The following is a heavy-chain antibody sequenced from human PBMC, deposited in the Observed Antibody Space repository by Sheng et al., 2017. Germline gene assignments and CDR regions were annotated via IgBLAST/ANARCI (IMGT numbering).Heavy chain of an antibody. Sequence: QVQLQESGTGLVKPSETLSLTCGVSGYSISSGYYWGWIRQPPGKGLEWIGSIYHSGSTYYNPSLKSRVTISVDTSNNQFSLTVSSVTAADTAVYYCARIRKYTSGWYGELDYWGQGTLVTVSS. D-gene: IGHD6-19*01. V-gene: IGHV4-38-2*01. J-gene: IGHJ4*02. CDR2: IYHSGST. CDR3: ARIRKYTSGWYGELDY. CDR1: GYSISSGYY.